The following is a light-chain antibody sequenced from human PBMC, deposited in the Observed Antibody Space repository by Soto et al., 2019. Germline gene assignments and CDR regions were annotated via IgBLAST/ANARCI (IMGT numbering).Light chain of an antibody. CDR1: QGIGNY. Sequence: DIQMTQSPSSLSASVGDRVTITCRASQGIGNYLAWYQQRPGKVPKLLIYAASTLQSGVPSRFSGSGSGTDFTLTISSLLPEDVATYYCQNLDSAALTFGPGTKVDIK. CDR3: QNLDSAALT. J-gene: IGKJ3*01. CDR2: AAS. V-gene: IGKV1-27*01.